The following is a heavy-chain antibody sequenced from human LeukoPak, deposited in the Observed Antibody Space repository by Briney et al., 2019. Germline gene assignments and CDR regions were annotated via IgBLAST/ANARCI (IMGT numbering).Heavy chain of an antibody. CDR2: MYYSGST. D-gene: IGHD3-9*01. CDR3: ARLDWETNAFDI. CDR1: SGSISSRNYY. J-gene: IGHJ3*02. Sequence: SETLSLTCTVSSGSISSRNYYWGLIRQPPGKGLEWIGNMYYSGSTYYNPSLKSRVTMSVDTSKNQFSLKLSSMTAADTAVYYCARLDWETNAFDIWGQGTMVTVSS. V-gene: IGHV4-39*01.